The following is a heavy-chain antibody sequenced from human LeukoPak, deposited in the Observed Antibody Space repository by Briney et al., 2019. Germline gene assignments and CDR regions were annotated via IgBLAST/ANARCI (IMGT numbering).Heavy chain of an antibody. CDR1: GGSISSHY. D-gene: IGHD5-18*01. CDR2: IYDSVRT. CDR3: ATIKRGNFYGYFDF. J-gene: IGHJ4*02. V-gene: IGHV4-59*11. Sequence: PSETLSLTCTVPGGSISSHYLSWVRQPPGKGLEWIGYIYDSVRTKDNPSHKSRATLSADTSKNQISLRLSSMTTADTAVYYCATIKRGNFYGYFDFWGQGILVTVSS.